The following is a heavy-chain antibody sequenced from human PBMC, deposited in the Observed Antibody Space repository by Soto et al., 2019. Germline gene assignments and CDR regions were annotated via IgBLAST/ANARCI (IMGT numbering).Heavy chain of an antibody. D-gene: IGHD5-12*01. CDR1: GYTFTSYG. V-gene: IGHV1-18*01. CDR2: ISAYNGNT. Sequence: ASVKVSCKASGYTFTSYGISWVRQAPGQGLEWMGWISAYNGNTNYAQKLQGRVTMTTDTSTSTAYMELRSLRSDDTAVYYCARGDIVATTYYYMYVWGKGTTVTVSS. CDR3: ARGDIVATTYYYMYV. J-gene: IGHJ6*03.